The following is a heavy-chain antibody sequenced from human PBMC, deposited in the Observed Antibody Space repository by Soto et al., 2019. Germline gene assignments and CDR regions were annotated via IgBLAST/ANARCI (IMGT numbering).Heavy chain of an antibody. CDR2: MSGSGGST. CDR3: AKASGSSWPYYFDS. V-gene: IGHV3-23*01. D-gene: IGHD6-13*01. J-gene: IGHJ4*02. CDR1: GFSFSSYV. Sequence: LRLSCAASGFSFSSYVMSWVRQAPGKGLEWVSAMSGSGGSTYYPDSVKGRFTISRDNSENTLYLQMNSLRAEDTAVYYCAKASGSSWPYYFDSWGQGTLVTVSS.